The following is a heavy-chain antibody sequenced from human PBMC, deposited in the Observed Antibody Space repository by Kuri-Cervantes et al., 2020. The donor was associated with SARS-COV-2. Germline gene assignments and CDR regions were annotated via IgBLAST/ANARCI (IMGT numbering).Heavy chain of an antibody. J-gene: IGHJ6*02. CDR1: GFTFSSYG. D-gene: IGHD2-2*01. CDR3: ARRRSGYCSSTSCYENYYYYYGMDV. CDR2: IWYDGSNK. Sequence: GGSLSLSCAASGFTFSSYGMHWVRQAPGKGLEWVAVIWYDGSNKYYADSVKGRFTISRDNAKNSLYLQMNSLRAEDTAVYYRARRRSGYCSSTSCYENYYYYYGMDVWGQGTTVTVSS. V-gene: IGHV3-33*03.